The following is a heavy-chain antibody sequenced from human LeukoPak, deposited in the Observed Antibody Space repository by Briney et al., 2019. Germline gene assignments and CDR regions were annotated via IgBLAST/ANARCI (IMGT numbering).Heavy chain of an antibody. V-gene: IGHV5-51*01. CDR1: GYSFTSYW. CDR3: ARHQRYYDFWSGYSNRYGMDV. J-gene: IGHJ6*02. D-gene: IGHD3-3*01. Sequence: GESLKISCKGSGYSFTSYWIGWVRQMPGKGLEWMGIIYPGDSDTRYSPSFQGQVTISADKSISTAYLQWSSLKASDTAMYYCARHQRYYDFWSGYSNRYGMDVWGQGTTVTVPS. CDR2: IYPGDSDT.